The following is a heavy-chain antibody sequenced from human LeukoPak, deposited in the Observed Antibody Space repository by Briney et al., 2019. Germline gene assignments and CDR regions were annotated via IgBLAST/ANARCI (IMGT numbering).Heavy chain of an antibody. V-gene: IGHV3-74*01. D-gene: IGHD3-22*01. J-gene: IGHJ1*01. CDR2: IKSDGST. CDR3: ARAPSEIGGYYPEYFRH. CDR1: GFTFSSYW. Sequence: PGGSLRLSCAASGFTFSSYWMHWVRQAPGKGLVWVSRIKSDGSTNYADSVKGRFTISSDNAKNTLSLQMNSLRAEDTGVYYCARAPSEIGGYYPEYFRHWGQGTLVTVSS.